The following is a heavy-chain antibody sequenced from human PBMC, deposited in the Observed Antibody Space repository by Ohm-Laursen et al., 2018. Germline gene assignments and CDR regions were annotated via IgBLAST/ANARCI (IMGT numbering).Heavy chain of an antibody. J-gene: IGHJ3*02. D-gene: IGHD3-22*01. CDR1: GFTFADYA. V-gene: IGHV3-9*01. CDR2: ISWNSGSI. Sequence: SLRLSCTASGFTFADYAMRWVRQAPGKGLEWVSGISWNSGSIGYADSVKGRFTISRDNAKNSLYLQMNSLRAEDTALYYCAKDAVYYDSSGYQNAFDIWGQGTMVTVSS. CDR3: AKDAVYYDSSGYQNAFDI.